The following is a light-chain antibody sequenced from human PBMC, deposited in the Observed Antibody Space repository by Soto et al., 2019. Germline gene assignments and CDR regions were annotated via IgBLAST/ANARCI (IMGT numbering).Light chain of an antibody. CDR1: SSNIGATY. J-gene: IGLJ2*01. CDR2: ETT. CDR3: GTWDPSLRVVV. Sequence: QSVLTQPPSVSAAPGQKVTISCSGSSSNIGATYVSWYQQLPGTAPRLLIYETTQRPSGIPDRFSASRSGTSATLDITGLQAGDEAEYYCGTWDPSLRVVVFGGGTKLTVL. V-gene: IGLV1-51*02.